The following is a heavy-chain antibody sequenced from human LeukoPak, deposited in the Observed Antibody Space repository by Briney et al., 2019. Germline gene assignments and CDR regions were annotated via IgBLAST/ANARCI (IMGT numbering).Heavy chain of an antibody. J-gene: IGHJ4*02. CDR1: GFTFDDYG. D-gene: IGHD1-26*01. CDR2: INWNGGST. V-gene: IGHV3-20*04. Sequence: RGSLRLSCAASGFTFDDYGMSWVRQAPGRGLEWVSGINWNGGSTGYADSVKGRFTIPRDNAKNSLYLQMNSLRAEDTALYYCARARYSGSYHYFDYWGQGTLVTVSS. CDR3: ARARYSGSYHYFDY.